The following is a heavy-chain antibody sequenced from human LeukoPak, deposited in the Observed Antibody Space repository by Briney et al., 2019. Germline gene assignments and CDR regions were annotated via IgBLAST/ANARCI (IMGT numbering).Heavy chain of an antibody. D-gene: IGHD3-22*01. Sequence: PSETLSLTCTVSGGSISSSSYSWGWIRQPPGKGLEWIGSIYYSGSTYYNPSLRGRVTISVDTSKNQFSLKLSSVTAADTAVYYCARQEFITMIGVVITGWGQGTLVTVSS. J-gene: IGHJ4*02. CDR2: IYYSGST. CDR1: GGSISSSSYS. V-gene: IGHV4-39*01. CDR3: ARQEFITMIGVVITG.